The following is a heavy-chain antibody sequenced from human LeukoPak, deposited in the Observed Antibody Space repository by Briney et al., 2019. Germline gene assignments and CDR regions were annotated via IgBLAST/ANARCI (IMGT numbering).Heavy chain of an antibody. D-gene: IGHD3-22*01. CDR2: ISGSGGST. V-gene: IGHV3-23*01. CDR3: AKLQAGYYDSSGYHFDY. J-gene: IGHJ4*02. Sequence: PGGSLRLSCAASGFTFSSYAMSWVRQAPGKGLEWVSAISGSGGSTYYADSVKGRFTISRDNSKNTLYLQMNSLRAEDTAVYYCAKLQAGYYDSSGYHFDYWGQGTLVTVSS. CDR1: GFTFSSYA.